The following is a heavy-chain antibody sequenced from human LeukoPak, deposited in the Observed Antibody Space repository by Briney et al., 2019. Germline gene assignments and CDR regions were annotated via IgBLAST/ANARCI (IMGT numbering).Heavy chain of an antibody. CDR1: GYTFTSYG. V-gene: IGHV1-18*04. CDR3: ARSYYGYCSSISCLRLDYYYGMDV. Sequence: GASVKVSCKASGYTFTSYGISWVRQAPGQGLEWMGWISAYNGNTNYAQKLQGRVTMTTDTSTSTAYMELRSLRSDDTAMYYCARSYYGYCSSISCLRLDYYYGMDVWGKGTTVTVSS. CDR2: ISAYNGNT. D-gene: IGHD2-2*01. J-gene: IGHJ6*04.